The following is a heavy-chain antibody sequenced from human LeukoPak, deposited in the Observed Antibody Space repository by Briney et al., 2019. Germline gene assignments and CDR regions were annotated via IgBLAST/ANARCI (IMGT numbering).Heavy chain of an antibody. Sequence: GESLRLSCAASGFTFGDYYMTWIRQAPGKGLEWISYISTSAGTIYYADSVKGRFTISRDNAKNSLYLQMNSLRAEDTAVYYCARDAIDSSGFDFDYWGQGTLVTVSS. CDR2: ISTSAGTI. CDR1: GFTFGDYY. J-gene: IGHJ4*02. CDR3: ARDAIDSSGFDFDY. V-gene: IGHV3-11*01. D-gene: IGHD3-22*01.